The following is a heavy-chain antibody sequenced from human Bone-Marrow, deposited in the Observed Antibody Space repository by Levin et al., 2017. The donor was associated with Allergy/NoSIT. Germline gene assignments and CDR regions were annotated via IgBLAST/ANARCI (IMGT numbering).Heavy chain of an antibody. V-gene: IGHV3-66*01. D-gene: IGHD2-21*02. Sequence: GGSLRLSCAASGFTVGNNYVAWVRQAPGKGLDWISVIYSGGGTYYADSVNGRFTISRAKSSNTVYLQMNSVRVEDTAIYYCSTAPGFSDYWGQGTLVTVSS. J-gene: IGHJ4*02. CDR1: GFTVGNNY. CDR2: IYSGGGT. CDR3: STAPGFSDY.